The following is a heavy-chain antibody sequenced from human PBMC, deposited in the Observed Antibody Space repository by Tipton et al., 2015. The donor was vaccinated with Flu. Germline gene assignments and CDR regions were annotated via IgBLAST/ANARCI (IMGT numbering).Heavy chain of an antibody. V-gene: IGHV4-61*02. D-gene: IGHD4-23*01. CDR3: AREGGGNPNDY. CDR2: VYTSGNS. Sequence: TLSLTCTVSGDSISSSNYYWSWIRQPAGKRLEWIGRVYTSGNSKYNPSLKSRVTISVDTSKNQFSLNLRSVTAADTAVYYCAREGGGNPNDYWGQGTLVTVSS. J-gene: IGHJ4*02. CDR1: GDSISSSNYY.